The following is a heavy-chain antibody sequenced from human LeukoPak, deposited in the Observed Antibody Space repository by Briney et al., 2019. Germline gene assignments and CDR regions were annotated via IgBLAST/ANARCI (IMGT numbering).Heavy chain of an antibody. CDR3: ARDGGSYYYDSSGYYYFDY. CDR1: GFTFSSYS. CDR2: ISSSSSTI. D-gene: IGHD3-22*01. Sequence: GGSLRLSCAASGFTFSSYSMNWVRQAPGKGLEWVSYISSSSSTIYYADSVRGRFTISRDNAKNSLYLQMNSLRAEDTAVYYCARDGGSYYYDSSGYYYFDYWGQGTLVTVSS. V-gene: IGHV3-48*01. J-gene: IGHJ4*02.